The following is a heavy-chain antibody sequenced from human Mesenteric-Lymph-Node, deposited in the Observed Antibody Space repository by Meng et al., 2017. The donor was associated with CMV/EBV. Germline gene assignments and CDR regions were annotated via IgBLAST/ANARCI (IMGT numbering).Heavy chain of an antibody. CDR1: GYTFTSYD. D-gene: IGHD3-22*01. J-gene: IGHJ4*02. Sequence: ASVKVSCKASGYTFTSYDINWVRQATGQGLEWMGWMNPNSGNTGYAQKFQGRVTMTRNTSISTAYMELSSLRSEDTAVYYCATPQSDSSGYPFDYWGQGTLVTVSS. CDR2: MNPNSGNT. V-gene: IGHV1-8*01. CDR3: ATPQSDSSGYPFDY.